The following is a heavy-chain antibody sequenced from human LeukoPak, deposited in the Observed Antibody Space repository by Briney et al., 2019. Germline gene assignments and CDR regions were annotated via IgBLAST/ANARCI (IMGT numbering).Heavy chain of an antibody. Sequence: SETLSLTCTVSGGSISSYYWSWIRQPAGKGLEWIGRIYTSGSTNYNPSLKSRVTMSVDTSKNQFSLKLSSVTAADTAVYYCARDGWFGENYYYGMDVWGQGTTVTVSS. CDR3: ARDGWFGENYYYGMDV. D-gene: IGHD3-10*01. CDR2: IYTSGST. J-gene: IGHJ6*02. CDR1: GGSISSYY. V-gene: IGHV4-4*07.